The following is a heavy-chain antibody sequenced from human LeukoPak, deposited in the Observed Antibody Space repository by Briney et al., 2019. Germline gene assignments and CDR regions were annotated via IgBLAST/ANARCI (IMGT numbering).Heavy chain of an antibody. CDR2: ISGSGGST. J-gene: IGHJ4*02. CDR1: GFTFSSYA. Sequence: GGSLRLSCAASGFTFSSYAMSWVRQAPGEGLEWVSAISGSGGSTYYADSVKGRFTISRDNSKNTLYLQMNSLRAEDTAVYYCAKGPVGASHFDYWGQGTLVTVSS. V-gene: IGHV3-23*01. D-gene: IGHD1-26*01. CDR3: AKGPVGASHFDY.